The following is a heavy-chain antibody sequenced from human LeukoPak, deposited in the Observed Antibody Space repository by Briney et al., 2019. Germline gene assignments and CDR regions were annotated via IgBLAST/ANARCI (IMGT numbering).Heavy chain of an antibody. J-gene: IGHJ3*02. V-gene: IGHV5-51*01. CDR3: AREPQYYDILTGYWSRHDASDI. Sequence: AGESLKISCKGSGYSFTNYWIGWVRQMPGKGLEWMGIIYPGDSDTRYSPSFQGQVTISADKSISTAYLQWSSLKASDTAMYYCAREPQYYDILTGYWSRHDASDIWGQGTMVTVSS. CDR1: GYSFTNYW. D-gene: IGHD3-9*01. CDR2: IYPGDSDT.